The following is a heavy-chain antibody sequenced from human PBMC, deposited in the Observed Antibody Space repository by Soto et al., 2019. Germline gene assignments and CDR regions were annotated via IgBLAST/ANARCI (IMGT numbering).Heavy chain of an antibody. D-gene: IGHD5-12*01. J-gene: IGHJ3*02. CDR3: AKDNGSGCDWLRVGDASDI. Sequence: QVQLVESGGGVVQPGRSLRLSCAASGFTFSSYGMHWVRQASGKGLEWVAVISYDGSNKYYADSVKGRLTISRDNSKNTLYLQMNSLRGEDTAVSSCAKDNGSGCDWLRVGDASDIWGQGTMVTVSS. CDR2: ISYDGSNK. CDR1: GFTFSSYG. V-gene: IGHV3-30*18.